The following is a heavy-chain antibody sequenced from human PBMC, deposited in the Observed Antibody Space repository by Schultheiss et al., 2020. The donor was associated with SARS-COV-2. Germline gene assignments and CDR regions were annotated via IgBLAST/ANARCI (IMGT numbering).Heavy chain of an antibody. V-gene: IGHV1-69*05. CDR2: IIPIFGTA. J-gene: IGHJ6*02. D-gene: IGHD6-19*01. Sequence: SVKVSCKASGGTFSSYAISWVRQAPGQGLEWMGGIIPIFGTANYAQKFQGRVTMTTDTSTSTAYMELSSLRSEDTAVYYCARDRTDSSGWQYYYGMDVWGQGTTVTSP. CDR1: GGTFSSYA. CDR3: ARDRTDSSGWQYYYGMDV.